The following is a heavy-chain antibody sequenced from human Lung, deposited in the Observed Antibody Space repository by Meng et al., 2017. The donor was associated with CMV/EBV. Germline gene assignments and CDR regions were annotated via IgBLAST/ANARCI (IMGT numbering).Heavy chain of an antibody. V-gene: IGHV1-2*02. CDR3: ARVLPVNAFDI. CDR2: INPNSGGT. Sequence: ASXXVSCKAFGYSFTGYYMHWVRQAPGQGLEWMGWINPNSGGTKYDEKFQGRVTMTRDWSISTAYLEVNRLTSDDTAVYYCARVLPVNAFDIWGPGTVVTVSS. J-gene: IGHJ3*02. CDR1: GYSFTGYY.